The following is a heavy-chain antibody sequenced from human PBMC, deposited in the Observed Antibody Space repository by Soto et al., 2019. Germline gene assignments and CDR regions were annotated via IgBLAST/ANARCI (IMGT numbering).Heavy chain of an antibody. Sequence: GASLKISCKGSGYSFTSYWISWVRQMPGKGLEWMGRIDPSDSYTNYSPSFQGHVTISADKSISTAYLQWSSLKASDTAMYYCARLVVVPAAILYGMDVWGQGTTVTVSS. D-gene: IGHD2-2*01. CDR3: ARLVVVPAAILYGMDV. CDR2: IDPSDSYT. J-gene: IGHJ6*02. V-gene: IGHV5-10-1*01. CDR1: GYSFTSYW.